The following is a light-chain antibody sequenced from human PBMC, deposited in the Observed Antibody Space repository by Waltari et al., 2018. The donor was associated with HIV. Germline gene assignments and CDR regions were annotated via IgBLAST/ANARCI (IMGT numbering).Light chain of an antibody. J-gene: IGLJ2*01. V-gene: IGLV1-40*01. CDR2: ATI. CDR1: SSNIGAGYD. Sequence: QSVLTQPPSVSGAPGQRVTISCTGGSSNIGAGYDVHWYQRLPGTAPKLLIFATIKRPSGVPDRCSGSSSGTSASLAITGLQAEDEADYYCQSYDSSLTMVFGGGTKVTVL. CDR3: QSYDSSLTMV.